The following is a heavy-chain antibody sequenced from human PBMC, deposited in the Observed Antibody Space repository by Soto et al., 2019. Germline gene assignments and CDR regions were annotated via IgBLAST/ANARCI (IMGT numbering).Heavy chain of an antibody. CDR2: IYSNGGT. CDR1: GGSIRSNDYF. CDR3: ASFLVGATARNDFDS. Sequence: LQLQESGPGVVKPSETLSLACSVSGGSIRSNDYFWGWVRQPPGKGLEWIASIYSNGGTYDSPTLKSRATVSIDTSQNQFYLTVRSVTAADTAVYYCASFLVGATARNDFDSWGQGTLVTISS. J-gene: IGHJ4*02. V-gene: IGHV4-39*01. D-gene: IGHD2-8*02.